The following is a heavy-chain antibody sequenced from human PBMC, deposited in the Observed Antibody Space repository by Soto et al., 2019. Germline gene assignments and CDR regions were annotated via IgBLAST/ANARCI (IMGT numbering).Heavy chain of an antibody. J-gene: IGHJ5*02. V-gene: IGHV1-3*05. CDR3: ARDLSGFDP. CDR2: FNAGNGNT. Sequence: QVQLVQSGAEERKPGASVKVSCKSSGYTFTSYAMHWVRQAPGQRLEWMGWFNAGNGNTKYSQKFQGRVTITRDTSANTAYMELSSLRSEDTAVYYCARDLSGFDPWGQGTLVTVSS. CDR1: GYTFTSYA.